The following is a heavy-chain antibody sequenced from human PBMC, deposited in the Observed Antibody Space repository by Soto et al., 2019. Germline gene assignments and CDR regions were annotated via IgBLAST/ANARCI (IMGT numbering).Heavy chain of an antibody. CDR1: GGSIRSGDYY. J-gene: IGHJ5*02. Sequence: SETLSLTCTVSGGSIRSGDYYWSWIRQPPGKGLEWIGYIYYSGSTYYNPSLKSRVTISVDTSKNQFSLKLSSVTAADTAVYYCARVSFLYGDNQNWFDPWGQGTLVTVSS. D-gene: IGHD4-17*01. CDR3: ARVSFLYGDNQNWFDP. V-gene: IGHV4-30-4*01. CDR2: IYYSGST.